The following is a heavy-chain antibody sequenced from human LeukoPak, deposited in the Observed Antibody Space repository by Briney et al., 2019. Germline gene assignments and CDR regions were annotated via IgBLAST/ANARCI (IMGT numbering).Heavy chain of an antibody. V-gene: IGHV4-39*07. J-gene: IGHJ4*02. CDR2: IYYSGST. Sequence: SETLSLTCTVSGGSLSSSSSYWGWIRQPPGKGLEWIGSIYYSGSTYYNPSLKSRVTISVDTSKNQFSLKLSSVTAADTAVYYCARDRGEIPGLIDYWGQGTLVTVSS. D-gene: IGHD2-21*01. CDR1: GGSLSSSSSY. CDR3: ARDRGEIPGLIDY.